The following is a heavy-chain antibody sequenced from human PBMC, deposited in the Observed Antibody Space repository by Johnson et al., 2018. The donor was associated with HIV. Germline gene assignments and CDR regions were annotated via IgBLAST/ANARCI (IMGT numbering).Heavy chain of an antibody. Sequence: VQLVESGGGVVQPGRSLRLSCAASGFTFSSYAMHWVRQAPGKGLEWVAVISYDGSNKYYADSVKGRFTISRDNSKNTLYLQMNSLRAEDTAVYYCAKDFGPVGARGAFDIWGQGTMVTVSS. CDR3: AKDFGPVGARGAFDI. CDR1: GFTFSSYA. V-gene: IGHV3-30-3*01. D-gene: IGHD1-26*01. CDR2: ISYDGSNK. J-gene: IGHJ3*02.